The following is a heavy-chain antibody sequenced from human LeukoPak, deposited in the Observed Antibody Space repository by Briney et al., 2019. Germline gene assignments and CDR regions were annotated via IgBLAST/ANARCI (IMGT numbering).Heavy chain of an antibody. CDR1: GFTFSSYS. Sequence: PGGSLRLSCAASGFTFSSYSMNWVRQAPGKGLEWVSAISGSGGSTYYADSVKGRFTISRDNSKNTLYLQMNSLRAEDTAVYYCAKEVSIISRGLDYWGQGILVTVSS. D-gene: IGHD2-21*01. V-gene: IGHV3-23*01. J-gene: IGHJ4*02. CDR2: ISGSGGST. CDR3: AKEVSIISRGLDY.